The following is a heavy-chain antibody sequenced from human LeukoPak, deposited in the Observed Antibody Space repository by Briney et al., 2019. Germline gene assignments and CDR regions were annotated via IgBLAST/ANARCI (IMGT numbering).Heavy chain of an antibody. J-gene: IGHJ3*02. CDR1: GFTFSSYA. CDR3: ARDWVDGTGRAGAAFDI. Sequence: GGSLRLSCAASGFTFSSYAMNWVRQAPGKGLEWVSTISGSGKITYYAGSVKGRFTISRDNSKNTLYLQMNSLRAEDTAVYYCARDWVDGTGRAGAAFDIWGQGTMVTVSS. D-gene: IGHD3-10*01. CDR2: ISGSGKIT. V-gene: IGHV3-23*01.